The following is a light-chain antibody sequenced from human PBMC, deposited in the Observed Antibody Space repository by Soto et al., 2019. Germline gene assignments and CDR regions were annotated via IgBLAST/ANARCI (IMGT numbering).Light chain of an antibody. Sequence: DIVMTQSPLSLPVTPGEPASISCRSSQSHLHSNGYNYLDWYVQKPGQSPQLLFYLGSSRASGVPDRFSGSGSGTDFTLKISRVEAEDVGVYYCMQALQTPPAFGQGTKLEIK. CDR3: MQALQTPPA. CDR1: QSHLHSNGYNY. V-gene: IGKV2-28*01. CDR2: LGS. J-gene: IGKJ2*01.